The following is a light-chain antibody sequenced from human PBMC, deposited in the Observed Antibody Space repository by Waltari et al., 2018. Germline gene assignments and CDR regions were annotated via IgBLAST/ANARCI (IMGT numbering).Light chain of an antibody. J-gene: IGKJ4*01. V-gene: IGKV1-39*01. CDR3: QQSYSTPHFT. Sequence: DIQMTQSPSSLSASVGDRVTITCRASQSISSYLNWYQQKPGKAPKPLIYAASSLQSGVPSRFSGSGSGTDFTLTISSLQPEDFATYYCQQSYSTPHFTFGGGTKVEIK. CDR2: AAS. CDR1: QSISSY.